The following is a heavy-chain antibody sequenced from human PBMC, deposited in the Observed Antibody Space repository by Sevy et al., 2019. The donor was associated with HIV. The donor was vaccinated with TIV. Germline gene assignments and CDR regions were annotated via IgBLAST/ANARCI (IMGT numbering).Heavy chain of an antibody. CDR2: IYYSGST. CDR3: ARHPSSDYYDSSGYGY. D-gene: IGHD3-22*01. J-gene: IGHJ4*02. V-gene: IGHV4-30-4*01. CDR1: GGSISSGDYY. Sequence: SETLSLTCTVSGGSISSGDYYWSWIRQPPGNGVEWIGYIYYSGSTYYNPSLKSRVTISVDTSKNQFSLKLSSVTAADTAVYYCARHPSSDYYDSSGYGYWGQGTLVTVSS.